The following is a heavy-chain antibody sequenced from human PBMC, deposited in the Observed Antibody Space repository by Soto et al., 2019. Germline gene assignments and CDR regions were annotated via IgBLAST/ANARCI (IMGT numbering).Heavy chain of an antibody. V-gene: IGHV1-69*06. D-gene: IGHD3-22*01. J-gene: IGHJ4*02. CDR2: IIPIFGTA. Sequence: QVRLVQSGAEVKKPGSSVKVSCKASGGTFSSYAISWVRQAPGQGLEWMGGIIPIFGTANYAQKFQGRVTITADKSTSTAYMELSSLRSEDTAVYYCARAKPEYYYDSSGYYMCDYWGQGTLVTVSS. CDR1: GGTFSSYA. CDR3: ARAKPEYYYDSSGYYMCDY.